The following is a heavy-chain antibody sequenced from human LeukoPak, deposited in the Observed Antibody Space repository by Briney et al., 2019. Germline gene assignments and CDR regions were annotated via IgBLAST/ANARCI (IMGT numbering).Heavy chain of an antibody. CDR2: ISAYNGDT. Sequence: GASVKVSCKASGYSFTSYGISWVRQAPGQGLEWMGWISAYNGDTNYAQKFQGRVTMTTGTSTSTAYMELRSLTSDDTAVYYCARDKGYDDYDSSGSHGDWFDPWGQGTLVTVSS. CDR1: GYSFTSYG. D-gene: IGHD3-22*01. J-gene: IGHJ5*02. V-gene: IGHV1-18*01. CDR3: ARDKGYDDYDSSGSHGDWFDP.